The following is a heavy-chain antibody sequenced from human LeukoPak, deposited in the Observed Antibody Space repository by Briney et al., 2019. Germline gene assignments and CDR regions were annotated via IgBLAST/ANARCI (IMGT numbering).Heavy chain of an antibody. D-gene: IGHD2-8*02. CDR1: GDSVSNYNYY. Sequence: SETLSLTCTVSGDSVSNYNYYWGWVRQPPGTGLEWIGHVYYGGTTYYNSSLKSRVTISLTTSKNQFSLNLNSVTVADTAVYYCARLLSATGSGFDYWGQGTLVTVSS. CDR2: VYYGGTT. V-gene: IGHV4-39*01. J-gene: IGHJ4*02. CDR3: ARLLSATGSGFDY.